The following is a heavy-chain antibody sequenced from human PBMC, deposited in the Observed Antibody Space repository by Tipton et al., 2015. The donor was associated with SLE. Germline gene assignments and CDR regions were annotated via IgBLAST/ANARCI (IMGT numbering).Heavy chain of an antibody. D-gene: IGHD3-22*01. Sequence: LRLSCTVSGASINSNFWSWIRQSPGKGLEWIGYIYSGGSTKYNPYFESRVTMSIDTSKNQFSLKLSSVTAADTAVYYCARTYYYDTSGLDYWGQGTLVTVSS. J-gene: IGHJ4*02. CDR3: ARTYYYDTSGLDY. CDR1: GASINSNF. CDR2: IYSGGST. V-gene: IGHV4-59*08.